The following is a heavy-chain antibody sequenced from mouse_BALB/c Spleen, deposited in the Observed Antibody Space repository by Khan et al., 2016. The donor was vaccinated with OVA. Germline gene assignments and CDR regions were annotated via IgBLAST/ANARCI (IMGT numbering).Heavy chain of an antibody. CDR1: GYSITSDYA. J-gene: IGHJ4*01. Sequence: VQLKQSGPGLVKPSQSLSLTCTVTGYSITSDYAWNWIRQFPGNNLDRKGYISSSGSTNYNPALKIRISITRDTSKIPFFLQLNSVTTEYTATYYCARDGARNTDAMDYWGQGTSVTVSS. D-gene: IGHD1-1*02. CDR3: ARDGARNTDAMDY. CDR2: ISSSGST. V-gene: IGHV3-2*02.